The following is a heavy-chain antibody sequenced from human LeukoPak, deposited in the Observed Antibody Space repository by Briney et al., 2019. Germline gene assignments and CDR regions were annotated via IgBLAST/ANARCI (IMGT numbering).Heavy chain of an antibody. CDR1: GGSFSGYY. Sequence: SETLSLTCAVYGGSFSGYYWSWIRQPPGKGLEWIGEINHSGSTNYNPSLKSRVTVSVDTSKNQFSLKLSSVTAADTAVYYCARTSHPHGSSWLFDYWGQGTLVTVSS. D-gene: IGHD6-13*01. J-gene: IGHJ4*02. CDR2: INHSGST. V-gene: IGHV4-34*01. CDR3: ARTSHPHGSSWLFDY.